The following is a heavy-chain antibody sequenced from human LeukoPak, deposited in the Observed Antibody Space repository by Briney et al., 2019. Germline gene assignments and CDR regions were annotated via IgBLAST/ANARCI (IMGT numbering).Heavy chain of an antibody. CDR2: VSGNGDNT. V-gene: IGHV3-23*01. D-gene: IGHD3-10*01. CDR3: ARDTHYYGSGSPAFDL. CDR1: GFTFTNYG. Sequence: GGTLRLSCAASGFTFTNYGMSWVRQAPGKGLEWVSAVSGNGDNTYYADSVKGRFTISRDNAKNSLYLQLNSLRAEDTALYYCARDTHYYGSGSPAFDLWGRGTMVTVSS. J-gene: IGHJ3*01.